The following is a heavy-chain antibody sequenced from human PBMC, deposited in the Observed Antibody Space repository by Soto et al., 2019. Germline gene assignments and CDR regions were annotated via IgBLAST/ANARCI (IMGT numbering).Heavy chain of an antibody. CDR1: GFTLSNHD. J-gene: IGHJ6*02. CDR2: IGIGGDT. V-gene: IGHV3-13*01. CDR3: ARGPGSPRYYNGMDV. D-gene: IGHD3-10*01. Sequence: GGSLRLSCAASGFTLSNHDMYWVRQATGKSLEWVSAIGIGGDTYYPASVKGRFTISRQNAKNSLYLQMNNLRAGDTAVYYCARGPGSPRYYNGMDVWGQGTTVTVSS.